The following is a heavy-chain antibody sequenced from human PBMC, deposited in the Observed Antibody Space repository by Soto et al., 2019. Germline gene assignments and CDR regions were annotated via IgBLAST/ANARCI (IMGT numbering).Heavy chain of an antibody. J-gene: IGHJ6*02. V-gene: IGHV3-30*18. D-gene: IGHD3-10*01. Sequence: QVHLVESGGGVVQPGRSLRLSCEASGFTFSAFGMHWVRQAPGKGLEWVAIISYDGLLKYYVDSVKGRFTISRDTSKSALYLQMNSMRPEDTAVYYCAKDFKISGVHYGSLNYYYGMDVWGQGTTVTVSS. CDR3: AKDFKISGVHYGSLNYYYGMDV. CDR1: GFTFSAFG. CDR2: ISYDGLLK.